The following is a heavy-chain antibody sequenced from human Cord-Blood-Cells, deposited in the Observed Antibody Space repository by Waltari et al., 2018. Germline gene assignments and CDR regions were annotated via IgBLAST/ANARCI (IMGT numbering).Heavy chain of an antibody. Sequence: QVQLQQWGAGLLKPSETLSLTCAVYGGSFSGYYWSGIRHPPGKGLEWIGEINYSGTTNSTPSLKSRVTISVDPSKNQFSLKLSSVTAADTAVYYCARRGIVGATFDYWGQGTLVTVSS. V-gene: IGHV4-34*01. CDR1: GGSFSGYY. CDR3: ARRGIVGATFDY. CDR2: INYSGTT. J-gene: IGHJ4*02. D-gene: IGHD1-26*01.